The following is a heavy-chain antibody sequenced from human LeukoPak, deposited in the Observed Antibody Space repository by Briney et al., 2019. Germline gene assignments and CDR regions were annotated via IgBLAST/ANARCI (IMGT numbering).Heavy chain of an antibody. CDR3: AREAKCSGGSCYVDY. V-gene: IGHV3-11*01. CDR1: AFTFSDYY. CDR2: ISNSGSTI. D-gene: IGHD2-15*01. Sequence: GGSLRLSCAASAFTFSDYYMSWIRQAPGKGLEWVSYISNSGSTIFYADSVKGRFTISRDNAENSLYLQMNSLRAEDTAVYYCAREAKCSGGSCYVDYWGQGTLVTVPS. J-gene: IGHJ4*02.